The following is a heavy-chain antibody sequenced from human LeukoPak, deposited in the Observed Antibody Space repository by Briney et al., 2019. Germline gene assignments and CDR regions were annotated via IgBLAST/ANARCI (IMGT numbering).Heavy chain of an antibody. Sequence: ASVKVSCKASGYTFTSYYMHWVRQAPGQGLEWMGIINPSGGSTSYAQKFQGRVTITADKSTSTAYMELSSLRSEDTAVYYCARVTVTTNWFDPWGQGTLVTVSS. D-gene: IGHD4-17*01. J-gene: IGHJ5*02. CDR2: INPSGGST. CDR1: GYTFTSYY. V-gene: IGHV1-46*01. CDR3: ARVTVTTNWFDP.